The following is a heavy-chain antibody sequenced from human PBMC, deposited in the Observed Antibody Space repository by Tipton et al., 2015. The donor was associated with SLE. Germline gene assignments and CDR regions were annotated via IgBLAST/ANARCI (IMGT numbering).Heavy chain of an antibody. CDR1: GFTFSSYG. Sequence: SLRLSCAASGFTFSSYGMHWVRQAPGKGLEWVAVISYDGSNKYYADSVKGRFTISRDNSKNTLYLQMNSLRAEDTAVYYCARGDSGSFRAAFDIWGQGKMVTVSS. D-gene: IGHD1-26*01. CDR3: ARGDSGSFRAAFDI. J-gene: IGHJ3*02. CDR2: ISYDGSNK. V-gene: IGHV3-30*03.